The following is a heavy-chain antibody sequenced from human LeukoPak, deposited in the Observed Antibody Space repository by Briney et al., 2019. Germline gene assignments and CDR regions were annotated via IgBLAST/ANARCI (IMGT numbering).Heavy chain of an antibody. J-gene: IGHJ4*02. Sequence: ASVKGSCKASGYTFTSYGISWGRQAPGQGLEWMGWISAYNGNTNYAQKLQGRVTMTTDTSTSTAYMELRSLRSDDTAVYYCAREGDSSGYYPYHFDYWGQGTLVTVSS. CDR2: ISAYNGNT. D-gene: IGHD3-22*01. CDR3: AREGDSSGYYPYHFDY. V-gene: IGHV1-18*01. CDR1: GYTFTSYG.